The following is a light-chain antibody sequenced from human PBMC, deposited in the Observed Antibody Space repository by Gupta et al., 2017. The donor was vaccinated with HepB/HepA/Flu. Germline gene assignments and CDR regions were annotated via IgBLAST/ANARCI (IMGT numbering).Light chain of an antibody. V-gene: IGKV1-39*01. CDR1: QSIITY. J-gene: IGKJ4*01. Sequence: DIQMTQSPSSLSASVGDRISITCRASQSIITYLNWYQQKPGKAPKLLIYAASSLQSVVPSRFSGSGSGTDFTLTISRLQPEDFATYYCQQRDNTPITFGRGTKVEIK. CDR2: AAS. CDR3: QQRDNTPIT.